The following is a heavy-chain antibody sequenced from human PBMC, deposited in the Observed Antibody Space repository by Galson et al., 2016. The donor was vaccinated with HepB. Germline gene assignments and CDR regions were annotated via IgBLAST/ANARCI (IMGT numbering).Heavy chain of an antibody. CDR2: IIPVFGTA. CDR1: GGTFANYA. Sequence: SVKVSCKASGGTFANYAISWVRQAPGQGLEWMGGIIPVFGTANYAQKFQGRVTITADESTSTAYMGLSSLGSEETAVYYCRGPDFYGTSGYRLAGDAFDIWGQGTMVTVSS. D-gene: IGHD3-22*01. V-gene: IGHV1-69*13. J-gene: IGHJ3*02. CDR3: RGPDFYGTSGYRLAGDAFDI.